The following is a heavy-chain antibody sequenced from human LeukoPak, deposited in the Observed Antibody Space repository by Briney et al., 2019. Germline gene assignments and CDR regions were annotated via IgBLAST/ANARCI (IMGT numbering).Heavy chain of an antibody. D-gene: IGHD3-16*01. V-gene: IGHV3-30-3*01. Sequence: GGSLRLSCAASGFTFSSYAMHWVRQAPGKGLEWVAVISYDGSNKYYADSVKGRFTISRDNSKNTLYLQMNSLRPEDTAVYYCARGPSRLAGDYFDSWGQGTLVTVSP. CDR2: ISYDGSNK. CDR3: ARGPSRLAGDYFDS. CDR1: GFTFSSYA. J-gene: IGHJ4*02.